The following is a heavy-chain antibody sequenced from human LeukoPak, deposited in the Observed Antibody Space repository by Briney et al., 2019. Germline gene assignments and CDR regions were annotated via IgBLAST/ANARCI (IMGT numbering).Heavy chain of an antibody. CDR2: INPSSTSA. CDR3: AKGIAAAGYFDY. D-gene: IGHD6-13*01. Sequence: ASVKVSCKASGYTFTSYYMHWVRQAPGQGLEWMGIINPSSTSATYAQKFQGRVAVTRDMSTSTVYMELSSLRSEDTAVYYCAKGIAAAGYFDYWGQGTLVTVSS. J-gene: IGHJ4*02. CDR1: GYTFTSYY. V-gene: IGHV1-46*01.